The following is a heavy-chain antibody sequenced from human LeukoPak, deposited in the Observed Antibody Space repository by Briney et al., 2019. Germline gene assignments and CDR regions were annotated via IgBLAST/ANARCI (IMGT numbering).Heavy chain of an antibody. J-gene: IGHJ4*02. Sequence: GGSLRLSCAASGFTFSDYYMSWIRQAPGKGLEWVSYISSSGSTIYYADSVKGRFTISRDNAKNSLYLQMSSQRAEDTAVYYCATPMVRGVIETDYWGQGTLVTVSS. CDR1: GFTFSDYY. CDR3: ATPMVRGVIETDY. D-gene: IGHD3-10*01. CDR2: ISSSGSTI. V-gene: IGHV3-11*01.